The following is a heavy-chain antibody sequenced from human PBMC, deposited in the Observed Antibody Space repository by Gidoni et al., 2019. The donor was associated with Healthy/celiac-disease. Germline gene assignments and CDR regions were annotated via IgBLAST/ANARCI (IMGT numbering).Heavy chain of an antibody. J-gene: IGHJ5*02. Sequence: EVQLVESGGGLVKPGGSLRLSCAASGFTFADYSMPWVRQAPGKGLEWVSGISWNSGSIGYAESVKGRFTISRDNAKNSLYLQMNSLRAEDTALYYCAKDRNYDFWSGFNWFDPWGQGTLVTVSS. CDR1: GFTFADYS. CDR2: ISWNSGSI. D-gene: IGHD3-3*01. CDR3: AKDRNYDFWSGFNWFDP. V-gene: IGHV3-9*01.